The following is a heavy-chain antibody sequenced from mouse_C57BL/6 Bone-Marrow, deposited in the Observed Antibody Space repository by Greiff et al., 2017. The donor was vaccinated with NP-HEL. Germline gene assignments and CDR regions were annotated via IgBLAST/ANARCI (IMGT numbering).Heavy chain of an antibody. D-gene: IGHD1-1*01. CDR3: ARDQMWVITTGLARTARVVY. CDR1: GFTFSSYA. J-gene: IGHJ3*01. Sequence: EVMLVESGGGLVKPGGSLKLSCAASGFTFSSYAMSWVRQTPEKRLEWVATISDGGSYTYYPDNVKGRFTISRDNAKNNLYLQMSHLKSEDTAMYYCARDQMWVITTGLARTARVVYRGEGTLGTVS. CDR2: ISDGGSYT. V-gene: IGHV5-4*01.